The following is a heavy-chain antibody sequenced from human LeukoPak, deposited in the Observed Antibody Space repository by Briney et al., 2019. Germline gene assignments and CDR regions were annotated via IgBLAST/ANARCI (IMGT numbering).Heavy chain of an antibody. CDR3: ARVGAITMIVVVTYDAFDI. CDR1: GGSISSYY. V-gene: IGHV4-4*07. J-gene: IGHJ3*02. CDR2: IYISGSP. D-gene: IGHD3-22*01. Sequence: PSETLSLTCTVSGGSISSYYWSWIRQPAGKGLEWIGRIYISGSPNYNPSLKSRVTMSVDTSKNQFSLKLSSVTAADTAVYYCARVGAITMIVVVTYDAFDIWGQGTMVTVSS.